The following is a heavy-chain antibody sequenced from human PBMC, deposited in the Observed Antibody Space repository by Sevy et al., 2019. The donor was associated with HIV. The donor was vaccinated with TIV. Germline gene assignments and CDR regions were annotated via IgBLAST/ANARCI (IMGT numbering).Heavy chain of an antibody. Sequence: GGSLRLSCAASGFTFSSYGMHWVRQAPGKGLEWVAVISYDGSNKYYADSVKGRFTISRDNSKNTLYLQMNSLRAEDTGMYYCAKGVRYYDSSGYYGAFDIWGQGTMVTVSS. CDR1: GFTFSSYG. CDR3: AKGVRYYDSSGYYGAFDI. J-gene: IGHJ3*02. V-gene: IGHV3-30*18. D-gene: IGHD3-22*01. CDR2: ISYDGSNK.